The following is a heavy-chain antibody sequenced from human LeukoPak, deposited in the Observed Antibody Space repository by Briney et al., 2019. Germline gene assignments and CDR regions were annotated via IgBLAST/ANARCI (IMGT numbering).Heavy chain of an antibody. CDR3: ARSPFDWLLYP. V-gene: IGHV1-2*06. CDR2: INPNSGGT. CDR1: GYTFTGYY. Sequence: ASVKVPCTASGYTFTGYYMHWVRQAPGQGLEWMGRINPNSGGTNYAQKFQGRVTMTRDTSISTAYMELSRLRSDDTAVYYCARSPFDWLLYPWGQGTLVTVSS. D-gene: IGHD3-9*01. J-gene: IGHJ5*02.